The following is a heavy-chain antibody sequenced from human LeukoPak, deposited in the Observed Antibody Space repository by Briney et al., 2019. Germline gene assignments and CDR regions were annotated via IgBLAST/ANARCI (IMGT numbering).Heavy chain of an antibody. D-gene: IGHD1-26*01. CDR1: GFTFSSHG. V-gene: IGHV3-23*01. CDR2: ISGSGGST. J-gene: IGHJ4*02. Sequence: PGGSLRLSCAASGFTFSSHGISWVRQAPGKGLEWVSGISGSGGSTFYADSVKGRFTISRDNSKNTLYLQMNSLRAEDTAVYYCAKRYSGSYPYYFDYWGQGTLVTVSS. CDR3: AKRYSGSYPYYFDY.